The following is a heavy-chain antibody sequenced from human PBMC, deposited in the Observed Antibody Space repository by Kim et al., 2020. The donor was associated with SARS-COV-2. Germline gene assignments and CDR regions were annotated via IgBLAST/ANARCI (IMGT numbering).Heavy chain of an antibody. CDR3: ARERYGDGIDY. CDR2: IYSGGST. CDR1: GFTVSSNY. Sequence: GGSLRLSCAASGFTVSSNYMSWVRQAPGKGLEWVSVIYSGGSTYYADSVKGRFTISRDNSKNTLYLQMNSLRAEDTAVYYCARERYGDGIDYWGQGTLVTVSS. V-gene: IGHV3-53*01. J-gene: IGHJ4*02. D-gene: IGHD4-17*01.